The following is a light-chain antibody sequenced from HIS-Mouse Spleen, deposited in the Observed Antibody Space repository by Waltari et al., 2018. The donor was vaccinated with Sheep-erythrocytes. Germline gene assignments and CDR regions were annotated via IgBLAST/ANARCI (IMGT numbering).Light chain of an antibody. Sequence: DIQMTQSPSSLSASVGDRVTITCRASQSINSYLNWYQQKPGKAPKLLIYAASSLQSGVPSRFSGSGSGTDFTLTISSLQPEDFATYYCQQSYSTPYTFGQGTKLESK. CDR2: AAS. CDR1: QSINSY. CDR3: QQSYSTPYT. J-gene: IGKJ2*01. V-gene: IGKV1-39*01.